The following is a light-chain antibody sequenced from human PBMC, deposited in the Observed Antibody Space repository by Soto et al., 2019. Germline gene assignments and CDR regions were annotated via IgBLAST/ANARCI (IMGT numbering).Light chain of an antibody. CDR2: NNN. V-gene: IGLV1-44*01. CDR3: AAWDDSLNAWV. CDR1: NIGSKS. J-gene: IGLJ3*02. Sequence: ELTQPPSVSVAPGQTARITCGGNNIGSKSVHWYQQLPGTAPKLLIYNNNQRPSGVSDRFSGSESGTSASLAISGLQSEDEADYYCAAWDDSLNAWVFGGGTKLTVL.